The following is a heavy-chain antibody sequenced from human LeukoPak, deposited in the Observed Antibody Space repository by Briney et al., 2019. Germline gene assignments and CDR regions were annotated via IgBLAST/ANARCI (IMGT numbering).Heavy chain of an antibody. CDR3: ASVDGTMVREVDAFDI. J-gene: IGHJ3*02. Sequence: SETLSLTCTVSGGSISSSSYYWGWIRQPPGKGLEWIGSIYYSGSTYYNPSLKSRVTISVDTSKNQFSLKLSSVTAADTAVYYCASVDGTMVREVDAFDIWGQGTMVTVSS. CDR1: GGSISSSSYY. CDR2: IYYSGST. V-gene: IGHV4-39*01. D-gene: IGHD3-10*01.